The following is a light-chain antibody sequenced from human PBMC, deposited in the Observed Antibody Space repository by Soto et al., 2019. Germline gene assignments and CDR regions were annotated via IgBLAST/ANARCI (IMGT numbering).Light chain of an antibody. Sequence: DIQMTQSPSSLSASVGARVSITCKASQDIRTYLSWFQQKLGRAPKLLIYGASNLETGVPSRFRGSGSGTDFTFTISSLQPEDIATYYFQQYDNLPPFTFGPGTRVDIK. CDR2: GAS. CDR1: QDIRTY. J-gene: IGKJ3*01. CDR3: QQYDNLPPFT. V-gene: IGKV1-33*01.